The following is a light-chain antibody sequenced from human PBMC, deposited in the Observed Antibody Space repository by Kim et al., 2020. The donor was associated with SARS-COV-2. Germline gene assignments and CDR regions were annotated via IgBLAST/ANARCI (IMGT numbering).Light chain of an antibody. Sequence: ESVLTQSPDTLSLSPGERATLSCRASQTVRSSYLAWYQQKPGQAPRLLIYGASNRATGIPDRFSGSGSGTDFTLTISRLEPEDFAVFFCQQYAGSPPMYPFGQRTKLEI. J-gene: IGKJ2*01. V-gene: IGKV3-20*01. CDR1: QTVRSSY. CDR2: GAS. CDR3: QQYAGSPPMYP.